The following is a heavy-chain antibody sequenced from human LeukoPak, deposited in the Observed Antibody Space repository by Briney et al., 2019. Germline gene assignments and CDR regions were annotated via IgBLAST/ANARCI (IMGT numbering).Heavy chain of an antibody. V-gene: IGHV3-48*04. J-gene: IGHJ4*02. D-gene: IGHD1-26*01. CDR3: ARWKWELRGIFDY. CDR2: ISSSGSTI. Sequence: PGGSLRLSCTASGFTFNRDWTAWVRQAPGKGLEWVSYISSSGSTIYSADSVKGRFTISRDNAKNSLYLQMNSLRAEDTAVYYCARWKWELRGIFDYWGQGTLVTVSS. CDR1: GFTFNRDW.